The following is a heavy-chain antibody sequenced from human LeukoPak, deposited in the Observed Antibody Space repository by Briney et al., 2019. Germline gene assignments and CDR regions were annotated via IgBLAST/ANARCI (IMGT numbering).Heavy chain of an antibody. CDR2: IHYSGST. CDR1: GGSMRSQY. V-gene: IGHV4-59*08. Sequence: ASETLSLTCTVSGGSMRSQYWSWIRHPPGRGLEWIGYIHYSGSTNYNPSLKSRVIISVDTSKNQFSLKLSSVTAADTAVYYCANLIAAAPYFQHWGQGTLVTVSS. D-gene: IGHD6-13*01. CDR3: ANLIAAAPYFQH. J-gene: IGHJ1*01.